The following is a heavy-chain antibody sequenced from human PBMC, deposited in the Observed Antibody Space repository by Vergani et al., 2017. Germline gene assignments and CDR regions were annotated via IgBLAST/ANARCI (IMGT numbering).Heavy chain of an antibody. CDR1: ADSISSGSYY. CDR3: ARDQTRYDYVWGSYRQNWFDP. D-gene: IGHD3-16*02. CDR2: IYYSGLT. Sequence: QLQLQQSGPGLVKPSETLFLTCTVSADSISSGSYYWGWIRQPPGKSLEWIGSIYYSGLTYYNPSLKSRVAISVDTSKNQFSLKVSSVTAADTAVYYCARDQTRYDYVWGSYRQNWFDPWGQGTLVTVSS. J-gene: IGHJ5*02. V-gene: IGHV4-39*07.